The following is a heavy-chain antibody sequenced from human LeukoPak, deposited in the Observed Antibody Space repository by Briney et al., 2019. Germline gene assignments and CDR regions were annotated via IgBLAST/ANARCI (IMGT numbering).Heavy chain of an antibody. J-gene: IGHJ6*03. Sequence: ASVKVSCKASGYTFTGYYMHWVRQAPGQGLEWMGWINPNSGGTNYAQKFQGRVTMARDTSISTAYMELSRLRSDDTAVYYCARDGDIVGVLYYYYYYMDVWGKGTTVTVPS. V-gene: IGHV1-2*02. D-gene: IGHD1-26*01. CDR2: INPNSGGT. CDR1: GYTFTGYY. CDR3: ARDGDIVGVLYYYYYYMDV.